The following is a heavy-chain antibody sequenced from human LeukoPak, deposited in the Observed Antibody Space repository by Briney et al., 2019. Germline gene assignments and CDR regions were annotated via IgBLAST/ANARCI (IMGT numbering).Heavy chain of an antibody. CDR3: AARAGGFRHFDY. D-gene: IGHD3-10*01. Sequence: GGSLRLSCAASGFTFSTYAMSWVRQAPGKGLEWVSGISDSGGKTDYVDSVKGRFTVSRDNSKNMVYLQMNSLRAEDTAVYYCAARAGGFRHFDYWGQGTLVTVSS. V-gene: IGHV3-23*01. CDR1: GFTFSTYA. CDR2: ISDSGGKT. J-gene: IGHJ4*02.